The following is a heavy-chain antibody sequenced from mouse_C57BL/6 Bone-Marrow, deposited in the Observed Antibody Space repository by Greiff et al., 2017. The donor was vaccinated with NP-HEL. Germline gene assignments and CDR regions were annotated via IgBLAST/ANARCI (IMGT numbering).Heavy chain of an antibody. J-gene: IGHJ3*01. CDR2: ISNGGGST. CDR1: GFTFSDYY. D-gene: IGHD3-2*02. Sequence: DVKLVESGGGLVQPGGSLKLSCAASGFTFSDYYMYWVRQTPEKRLEWVAYISNGGGSTYYPDTVKGRFTISTDNAKNTLYLQRSRLKSEDTAMYYCASHQLRLRFAYWGQGTLVTVSS. CDR3: ASHQLRLRFAY. V-gene: IGHV5-12*01.